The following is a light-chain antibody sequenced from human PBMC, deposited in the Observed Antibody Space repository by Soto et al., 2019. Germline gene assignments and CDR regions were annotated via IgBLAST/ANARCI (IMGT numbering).Light chain of an antibody. Sequence: DIQMTQSPSSLSASVGDGVTITCRASQSISSSLNWYQQKPGKAPKPLIYAASTLQSGVPSRFSGSGSGTEFTLTISSLQPEDFATYYCQQLNSYPLTFGPGTKVDI. CDR2: AAS. CDR1: QSISSS. V-gene: IGKV1-9*01. CDR3: QQLNSYPLT. J-gene: IGKJ3*01.